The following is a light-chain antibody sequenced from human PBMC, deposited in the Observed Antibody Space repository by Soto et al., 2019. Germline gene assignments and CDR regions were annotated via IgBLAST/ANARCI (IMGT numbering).Light chain of an antibody. CDR1: QSIGSW. CDR2: DAS. CDR3: QQYKKYST. V-gene: IGKV1-5*01. Sequence: DIQMTKSPSTLSASVGGRVTIACRASQSIGSWLAWYQQKPGKAPKLLIYDASGLERGVPSRFSGSGSGTECTLTISSLQPDDFATYYCQQYKKYSTFGGGTKVDI. J-gene: IGKJ4*01.